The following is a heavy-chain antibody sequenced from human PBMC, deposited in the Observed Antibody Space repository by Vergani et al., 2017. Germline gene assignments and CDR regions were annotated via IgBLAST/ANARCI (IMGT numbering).Heavy chain of an antibody. CDR2: LYHSGST. CDR1: GGSISSGDYY. Sequence: QVQLQESGPGLVKPSQTLSLTCTVSGGSISSGDYYWSWIRQPPGKGLEWIGSLYHSGSTYYNPSLKSRVTISVDTSKNQFSLKLSSVTAADTAVYYCARENYDYVWGSYRYLTDYWGQGTLVTVSS. CDR3: ARENYDYVWGSYRYLTDY. D-gene: IGHD3-16*02. V-gene: IGHV4-30-4*01. J-gene: IGHJ4*02.